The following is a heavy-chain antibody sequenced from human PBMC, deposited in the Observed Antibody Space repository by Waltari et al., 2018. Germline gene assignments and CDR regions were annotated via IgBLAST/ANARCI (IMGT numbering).Heavy chain of an antibody. V-gene: IGHV4-59*01. D-gene: IGHD2-2*01. J-gene: IGHJ6*03. CDR1: GGSISSYY. CDR3: ARAPGYCSSTSCYWYYYMDV. CDR2: SSYRGST. Sequence: QVQLQESGPGLVKPSETLSLTCTVSGGSISSYYWSWIRQPPGKGLGGIGSSSYRGSTNYNPSLKSRFTISVDTSKNQFSLKLSSVTAADTAVYYCARAPGYCSSTSCYWYYYMDVWGKGTTVTISS.